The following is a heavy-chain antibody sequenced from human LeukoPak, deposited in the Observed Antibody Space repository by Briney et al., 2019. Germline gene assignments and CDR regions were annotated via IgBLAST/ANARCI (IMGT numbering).Heavy chain of an antibody. D-gene: IGHD4/OR15-4a*01. CDR1: GYTFTNYF. V-gene: IGHV1-2*02. CDR2: IDPNTGDT. Sequence: GASVKVSCKASGYTFTNYFIHWVRQAPGQALEWMGWIDPNTGDTNYSQNLQGRATMTRDTSINTAYMGFTSLGSDDAAVYYCARGQTMDGSTPPFEIWGQGTMVTVSS. J-gene: IGHJ3*02. CDR3: ARGQTMDGSTPPFEI.